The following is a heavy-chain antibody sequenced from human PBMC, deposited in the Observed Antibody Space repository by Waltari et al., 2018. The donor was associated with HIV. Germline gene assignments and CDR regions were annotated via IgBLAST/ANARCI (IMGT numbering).Heavy chain of an antibody. CDR3: ARGVCSSTSCPRKDAFDI. Sequence: QVQLQESGPGLVKPSETLSLNCTVSGGSISNYYWTWTRQPPGKALEWIGYIYYSGSTTYNPSLKSRVTISVDTSKSQFSLKLNSVTAADTAIYYCARGVCSSTSCPRKDAFDIWGQGTMVTVSS. J-gene: IGHJ3*02. CDR2: IYYSGST. D-gene: IGHD2-2*01. CDR1: GGSISNYY. V-gene: IGHV4-59*01.